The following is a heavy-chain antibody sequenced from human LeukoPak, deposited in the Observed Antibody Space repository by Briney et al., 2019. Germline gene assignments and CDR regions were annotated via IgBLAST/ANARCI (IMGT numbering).Heavy chain of an antibody. CDR1: GFTFSSYA. Sequence: PGGSLRLSCAASGFTFSSYAMSWVRQAPGKGLEWVSAISGSGGSTYYADSVKGRFTISRDNSKNTLYLQLNSLRAEDTAVYYCARDGTQLLWFGELLYGGGEVDYWGQGTLVTVSS. V-gene: IGHV3-23*01. J-gene: IGHJ4*02. CDR3: ARDGTQLLWFGELLYGGGEVDY. D-gene: IGHD3-10*01. CDR2: ISGSGGST.